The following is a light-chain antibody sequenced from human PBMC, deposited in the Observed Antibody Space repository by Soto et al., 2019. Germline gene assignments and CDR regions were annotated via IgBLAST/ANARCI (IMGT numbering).Light chain of an antibody. J-gene: IGLJ2*01. Sequence: QSALTQPASVSGSPGQSITISCTRTSNDFGTYYFVSWYQQHPDKAPKLIIFEVSNRPSGISSRFSGSKSGNTASLTISGLQAEDEADYYCASYTSSSTSVIFGRGTKLTVL. CDR3: ASYTSSSTSVI. CDR2: EVS. V-gene: IGLV2-14*02. CDR1: SNDFGTYYF.